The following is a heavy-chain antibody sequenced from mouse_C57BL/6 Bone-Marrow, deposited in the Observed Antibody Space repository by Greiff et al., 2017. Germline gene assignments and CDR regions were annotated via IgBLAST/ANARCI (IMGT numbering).Heavy chain of an antibody. Sequence: QVQLQQSGAELMKPGASVKLSCKATGYTFTGYWIEWVKQRPGHGLEWIGEIFPGSGSTNYNEKFKGKATLTADTSSNTAYMQLSSLTTEDSAIYYCARTLYYFDYWGQGTTLTVSS. CDR2: IFPGSGST. CDR1: GYTFTGYW. CDR3: ARTLYYFDY. J-gene: IGHJ2*01. V-gene: IGHV1-9*01.